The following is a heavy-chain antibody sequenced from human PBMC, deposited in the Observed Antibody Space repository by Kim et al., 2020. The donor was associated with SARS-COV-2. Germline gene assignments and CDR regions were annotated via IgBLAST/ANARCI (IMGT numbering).Heavy chain of an antibody. D-gene: IGHD6-6*01. CDR3: ARGEGSSSEGGYFDY. CDR1: GGSFSGYY. J-gene: IGHJ4*02. Sequence: SETLSLTCAVYGGSFSGYYWSWIRQPPGKGLEWIGEINHSGSTNYNPSLKSRVTISVDTSKNQFSLKLSSVTAADTAVYYCARGEGSSSEGGYFDYWGQGTLVTVSS. V-gene: IGHV4-34*01. CDR2: INHSGST.